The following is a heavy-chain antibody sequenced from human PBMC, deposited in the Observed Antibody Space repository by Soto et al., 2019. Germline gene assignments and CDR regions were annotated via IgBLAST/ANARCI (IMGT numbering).Heavy chain of an antibody. J-gene: IGHJ4*02. D-gene: IGHD3-10*01. CDR2: IYWDDDT. CDR1: GFSLSTYGVG. CDR3: AHRPGFSMAFDY. Sequence: QITLKESGPTLVKPTQTLTLTCNFSGFSLSTYGVGVCWIRQPPGKALEWLALIYWDDDTRFSPSLNSRLAITKDTSKSQVVLTMTHMDPVDTATYYCAHRPGFSMAFDYWGPGSLVTVSS. V-gene: IGHV2-5*02.